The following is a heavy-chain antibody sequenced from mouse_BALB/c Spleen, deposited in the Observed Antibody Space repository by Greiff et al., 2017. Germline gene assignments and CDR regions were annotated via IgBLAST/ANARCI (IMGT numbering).Heavy chain of an antibody. CDR2: IWAGGST. Sequence: QVQLKESGPGLVAPSQSLSITCTVSGFSLTSYGVHWVRQPPGKGLEWLGVIWAGGSTNYNSALMSRLSISKDNSKSQVFLKMNSLQTDDTAMYYCARELYFDVWGAGTTVTVSS. CDR1: GFSLTSYG. J-gene: IGHJ1*01. V-gene: IGHV2-9*02. CDR3: ARELYFDV.